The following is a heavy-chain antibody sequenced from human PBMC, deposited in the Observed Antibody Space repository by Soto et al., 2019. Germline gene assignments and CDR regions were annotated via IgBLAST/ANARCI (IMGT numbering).Heavy chain of an antibody. D-gene: IGHD6-19*01. CDR1: GFTFSSYS. J-gene: IGHJ4*02. Sequence: PGGSLRLSCAASGFTFSSYSMNWVRQVPGKGLEWVSYISSSSSTIYYADSVKGRFTISRDNAKNSLYLQMNSLRDEDTAVYYCAREASGIAVAGPYYFDYWGQGNLVTVSS. CDR3: AREASGIAVAGPYYFDY. V-gene: IGHV3-48*02. CDR2: ISSSSSTI.